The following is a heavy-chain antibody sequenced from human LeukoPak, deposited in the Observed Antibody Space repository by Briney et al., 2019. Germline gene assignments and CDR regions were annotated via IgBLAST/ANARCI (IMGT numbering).Heavy chain of an antibody. CDR1: GYSISSGYY. D-gene: IGHD3-10*01. Sequence: SETLSLTCTVSGYSISSGYYWGWIRQPPGKGLEWIGSIYHGGSTYYNPSLKSRVTISVDTSKNQFSLKLSSVTAADTAVYYCARGGGSGSYSWFDPWGQGTLVTVSS. CDR3: ARGGGSGSYSWFDP. V-gene: IGHV4-38-2*02. J-gene: IGHJ5*02. CDR2: IYHGGST.